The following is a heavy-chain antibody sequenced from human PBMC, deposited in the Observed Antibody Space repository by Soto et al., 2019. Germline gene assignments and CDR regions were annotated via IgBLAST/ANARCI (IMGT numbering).Heavy chain of an antibody. CDR2: IKSKTDGGTT. CDR3: TTAEKPAALTGSYYYYGMDV. Sequence: EVQLVESGGGLVKPGGSLRLSCAASGFTFSNAWMSWVRQAPGKGLEWVGRIKSKTDGGTTDYAAPVKGRFTISRDDSKNTLYLQMNSLKTEDTAVYYCTTAEKPAALTGSYYYYGMDVWGQGTTVTVSS. CDR1: GFTFSNAW. V-gene: IGHV3-15*01. J-gene: IGHJ6*02. D-gene: IGHD2-2*01.